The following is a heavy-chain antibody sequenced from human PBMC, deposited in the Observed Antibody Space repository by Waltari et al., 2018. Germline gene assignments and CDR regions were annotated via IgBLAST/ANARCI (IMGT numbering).Heavy chain of an antibody. CDR1: GVTFSSYA. CDR3: ARVRIQLWLPPYYYYYMDV. J-gene: IGHJ6*03. D-gene: IGHD5-18*01. Sequence: QVQLVQSGAEVKKPGSSVKVSCKASGVTFSSYAISWVRQAPGHGPEWMGGIIPIFGTANYAQKFQGRVTITADESMSTAYMELSSLRSEDTAVYYCARVRIQLWLPPYYYYYMDVWGKGTTVTVSS. V-gene: IGHV1-69*01. CDR2: IIPIFGTA.